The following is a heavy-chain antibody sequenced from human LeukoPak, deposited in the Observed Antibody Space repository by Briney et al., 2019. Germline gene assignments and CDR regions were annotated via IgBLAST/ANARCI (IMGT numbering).Heavy chain of an antibody. Sequence: ASVKVSCKVSGYTLTELSMHWVRQAPGKGLEWMGGFDPEDGETIYAQKFQGRVTITRNTSISTAYMELSSLRSEDTAVYYCARGWTVVVPATTWDNWFDPWGQGTLVTVSS. D-gene: IGHD2-2*01. J-gene: IGHJ5*02. CDR1: GYTLTELS. V-gene: IGHV1-24*01. CDR3: ARGWTVVVPATTWDNWFDP. CDR2: FDPEDGET.